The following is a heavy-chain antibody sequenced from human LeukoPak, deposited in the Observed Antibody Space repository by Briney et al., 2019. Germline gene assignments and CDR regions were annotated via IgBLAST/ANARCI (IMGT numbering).Heavy chain of an antibody. J-gene: IGHJ6*03. CDR3: ARDGQSYSKTHYYMDV. D-gene: IGHD2-15*01. CDR1: GYTFTSYG. V-gene: IGHV1-18*01. CDR2: ISAYNGNT. Sequence: ASVKVSCKASGYTFTSYGISWVRQAPGQGLEWMGWISAYNGNTNYAQKLQGRVTMTTDTSTSTAYMELRSLRSDDTAAYYCARDGQSYSKTHYYMDVWGKGTTVTVSS.